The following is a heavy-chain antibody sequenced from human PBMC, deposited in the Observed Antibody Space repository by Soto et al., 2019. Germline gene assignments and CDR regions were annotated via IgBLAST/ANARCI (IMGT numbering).Heavy chain of an antibody. D-gene: IGHD1-26*01. J-gene: IGHJ4*02. CDR1: GFTFSSYA. CDR2: ISYDGSNK. CDR3: ARDFVRRGVGALDY. V-gene: IGHV3-30-3*01. Sequence: QVQLVESGGGVVQSGRSLRLSCAASGFTFSSYAMHWVRQAPGKGLEWVAVISYDGSNKYYADSVKGRFTISRDNSKNTLYLQMNSLRAEDTAVYYCARDFVRRGVGALDYWGQGTLVTVSS.